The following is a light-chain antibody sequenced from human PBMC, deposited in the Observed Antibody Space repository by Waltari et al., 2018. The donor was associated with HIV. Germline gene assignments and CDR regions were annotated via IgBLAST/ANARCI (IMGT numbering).Light chain of an antibody. Sequence: QSALTQPASVSGSPGQSITVSCTGTSSDLGAYNYVSCYQQTPGTAPKLVIYEVSNRPSGISNRFSGSKSGNTASLTISGLQTEDEADFYCSSFTTTNSLLFGGGTKVTVL. J-gene: IGLJ2*01. CDR2: EVS. CDR3: SSFTTTNSLL. CDR1: SSDLGAYNY. V-gene: IGLV2-14*01.